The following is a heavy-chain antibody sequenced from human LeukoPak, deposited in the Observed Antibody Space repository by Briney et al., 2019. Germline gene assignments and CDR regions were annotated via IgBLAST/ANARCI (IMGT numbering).Heavy chain of an antibody. J-gene: IGHJ4*02. Sequence: GGSLRLSCAASGFTVSTYWMNWVRQAPGKGLEWVANIKEHGSETYYVDSVKGRFTVSRDNAKNSLYLQMNSLGAEDTAVYYCARGHYDDYEWGRGALVTVSS. V-gene: IGHV3-7*01. CDR3: ARGHYDDYE. D-gene: IGHD3-16*01. CDR1: GFTVSTYW. CDR2: IKEHGSET.